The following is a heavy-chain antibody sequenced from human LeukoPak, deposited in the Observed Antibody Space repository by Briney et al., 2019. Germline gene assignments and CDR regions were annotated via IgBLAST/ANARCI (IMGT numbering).Heavy chain of an antibody. V-gene: IGHV3-7*01. J-gene: IGHJ4*02. CDR2: IKQDGSEK. CDR1: GFTFSSYW. D-gene: IGHD3-3*01. Sequence: PGGSLRLSCAASGFTFSSYWMSWVRQAPGKGLEWVANIKQDGSEKYYVDSVKGRFTISRDNAKNSLYLQMNSLRAEDTAVYYCARGPPRPYYDFWSGYSETFDYWGQGTLVTVSS. CDR3: ARGPPRPYYDFWSGYSETFDY.